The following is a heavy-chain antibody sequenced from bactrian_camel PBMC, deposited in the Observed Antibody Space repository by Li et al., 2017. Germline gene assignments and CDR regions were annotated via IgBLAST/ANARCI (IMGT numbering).Heavy chain of an antibody. J-gene: IGHJ4*01. Sequence: DVQLVESGGGSVQPGGSLRLSCAASGFTSDKNFMSWVRQAPGKGLEWVSAIYSDGINGYIADSVKGRFTMSRDNAKNTVYLQMNSLKSEDTALYFCATGEGFDCSGAYCSLHYWGQGTQVTVS. D-gene: IGHD3*01. V-gene: IGHV3S40*01. CDR3: ATGEGFDCSGAYCSLHY. CDR1: GFTSDKNF. CDR2: IYSDGING.